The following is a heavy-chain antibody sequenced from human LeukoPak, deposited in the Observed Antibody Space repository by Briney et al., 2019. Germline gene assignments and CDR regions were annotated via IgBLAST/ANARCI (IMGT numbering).Heavy chain of an antibody. D-gene: IGHD2-2*01. J-gene: IGHJ4*02. Sequence: ASVTVSCKASGYTFTSSGISCVRQAPGQRLESMGCSSAYNGNTSYVKKIQGRVTMTTETSTSTAYMELSRLTSDDTAVYYCARDPLTNHCSSTSCYDAGIFDYWGQGTLVTVSS. CDR2: SSAYNGNT. CDR3: ARDPLTNHCSSTSCYDAGIFDY. V-gene: IGHV1-18*01. CDR1: GYTFTSSG.